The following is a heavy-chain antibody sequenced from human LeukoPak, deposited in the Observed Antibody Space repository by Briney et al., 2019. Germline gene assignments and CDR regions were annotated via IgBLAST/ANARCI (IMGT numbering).Heavy chain of an antibody. Sequence: PGGSLRLSCAASGFTFSSYSMNWVRQAPGKGLEWVSYISSSSSTIYYADSVKGRFTISRDNAKNSLYLQMNSLRAEDTAVYYCARERGVVVPAANESDYWGQGTLVTVSS. V-gene: IGHV3-48*01. CDR1: GFTFSSYS. CDR3: ARERGVVVPAANESDY. D-gene: IGHD2-2*01. J-gene: IGHJ4*02. CDR2: ISSSSSTI.